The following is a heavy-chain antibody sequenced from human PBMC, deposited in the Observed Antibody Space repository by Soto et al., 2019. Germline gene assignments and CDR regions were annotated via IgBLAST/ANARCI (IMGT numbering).Heavy chain of an antibody. J-gene: IGHJ6*03. V-gene: IGHV2-26*01. D-gene: IGHD6-19*01. CDR1: GFSLSNARMG. CDR3: ARSARLGYYYYYYMDV. CDR2: IFSNDEK. Sequence: QVTLKESGPVLVKPTETLTLTCTVSGFSLSNARMGVSWIRQPPGKALEWLAHIFSNDEKSYSTSLKSRLTISKDNTKSQVVLTMTDMDPVDTATYYCARSARLGYYYYYYMDVWGKGTTVTVSS.